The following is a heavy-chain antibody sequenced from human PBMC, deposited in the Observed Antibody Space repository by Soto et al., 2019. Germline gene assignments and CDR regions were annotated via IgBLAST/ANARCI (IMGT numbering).Heavy chain of an antibody. CDR3: ARDPGYSSSSNNY. Sequence: GVSLRLSCAACGLTFSIYSMNLVRQAPGKGLEWVSSISSSSSYIYYADSVKGRFTISRDNAKNSLYLQMNSLRAEDTAVYYCARDPGYSSSSNNYWGQGTLVTVSS. V-gene: IGHV3-21*01. D-gene: IGHD6-6*01. CDR2: ISSSSSYI. CDR1: GLTFSIYS. J-gene: IGHJ4*02.